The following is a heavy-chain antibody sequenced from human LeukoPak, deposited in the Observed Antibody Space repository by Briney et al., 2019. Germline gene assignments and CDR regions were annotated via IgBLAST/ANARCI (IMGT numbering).Heavy chain of an antibody. CDR2: ISSSGSTI. J-gene: IGHJ3*01. Sequence: GGSLRLSCAASGFTFSDYYMSWIRQAPGKGLEWVSSISSSGSTIYYADSVKGRFTISRDNAKNTLYLQMNSLRAEDTAVYYCARRSAAKDAFDFWGQGTMVTVSS. V-gene: IGHV3-11*04. CDR3: ARRSAAKDAFDF. CDR1: GFTFSDYY. D-gene: IGHD6-25*01.